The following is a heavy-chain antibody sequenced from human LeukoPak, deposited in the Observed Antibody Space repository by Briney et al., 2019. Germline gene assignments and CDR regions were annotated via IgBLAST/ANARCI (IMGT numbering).Heavy chain of an antibody. Sequence: PSETLSLTCTVSGGSISSNNDYWDWIRQPPGKGLEWIGCIYYSGTTYSNPSLRSRLTISVDTSKNQFSLRLTSVTTADTAVYYCARHNTSSAPDHWGLGTLVTVSS. D-gene: IGHD6-6*01. V-gene: IGHV4-39*01. CDR3: ARHNTSSAPDH. J-gene: IGHJ4*02. CDR1: GGSISSNNDY. CDR2: IYYSGTT.